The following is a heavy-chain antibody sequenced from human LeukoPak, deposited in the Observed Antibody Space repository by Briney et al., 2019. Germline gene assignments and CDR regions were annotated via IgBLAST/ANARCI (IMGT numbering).Heavy chain of an antibody. V-gene: IGHV3-23*01. CDR3: AKGCGADWYPSDY. D-gene: IGHD2-21*02. Sequence: GRSLRLSCAASGFTFSSYAMSWVRQAPGKGLEWVSTISGSGSNTHYADSVKGRFTISRDNSKSTLYLQMNSLRADDTAVYYCAKGCGADWYPSDYWGQGTLVTVSS. J-gene: IGHJ4*02. CDR2: ISGSGSNT. CDR1: GFTFSSYA.